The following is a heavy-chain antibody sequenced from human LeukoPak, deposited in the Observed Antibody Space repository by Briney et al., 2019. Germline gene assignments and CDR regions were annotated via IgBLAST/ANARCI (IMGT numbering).Heavy chain of an antibody. D-gene: IGHD2-2*01. CDR2: ISGSGGST. V-gene: IGHV3-23*01. CDR1: GFTFSSYA. Sequence: GGSLRLSCAASGFTFSSYAMSWVRQAPGKGLEWVSAISGSGGSTYYADSVKGRFAISRDNSKNTLYLQMNSLRAEDTAVYYCAKSIDLVVPAARFDYWGQGTLVAVSS. CDR3: AKSIDLVVPAARFDY. J-gene: IGHJ4*02.